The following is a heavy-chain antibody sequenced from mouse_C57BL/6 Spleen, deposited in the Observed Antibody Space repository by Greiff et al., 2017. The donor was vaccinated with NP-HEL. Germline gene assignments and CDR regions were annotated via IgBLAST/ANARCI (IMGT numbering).Heavy chain of an antibody. CDR1: GYTFTDYN. CDR2: INPNNGGT. D-gene: IGHD2-3*01. CDR3: ARAPIYDGYDFDY. Sequence: VQLKQSGPELVKPGASVKMSCKASGYTFTDYNMHWVKQSHGKSLEWIGYINPNNGGTSYNQKFKGKATLTVNKSSSTAYLELRSLTSEDSAVYYGARAPIYDGYDFDYWGQGTTLTVSS. J-gene: IGHJ2*01. V-gene: IGHV1-22*01.